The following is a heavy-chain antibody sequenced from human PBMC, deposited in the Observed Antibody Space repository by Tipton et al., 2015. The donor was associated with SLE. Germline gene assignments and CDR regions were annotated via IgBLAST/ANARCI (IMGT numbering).Heavy chain of an antibody. CDR1: GFTFSTYA. D-gene: IGHD4-17*01. J-gene: IGHJ4*02. V-gene: IGHV3-23*01. Sequence: SLRLSCAASGFTFSTYAMGWVRQAPGKGLEWVSAISGSDGSTYYADSVKGRFTISTDNSKNTLYLQMNSLRADDTAVYYCAKDRGNNYGDYDYWGRGTLVTVSS. CDR2: ISGSDGST. CDR3: AKDRGNNYGDYDY.